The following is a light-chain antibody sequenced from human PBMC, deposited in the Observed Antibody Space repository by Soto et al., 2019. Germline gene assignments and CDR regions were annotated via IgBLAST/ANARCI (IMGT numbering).Light chain of an antibody. CDR3: QQSSSPLWT. CDR2: AAS. CDR1: QSISSY. V-gene: IGKV1-39*01. J-gene: IGKJ1*01. Sequence: DIQMTQSPSSLSASEGDRVTITCRASQSISSYLNWYQQKPGKAPKLLISAASSLQSGVPSRFSGSGSGTDFTLTISSLQPDDFATYYCQQSSSPLWTFGQGTKVDIK.